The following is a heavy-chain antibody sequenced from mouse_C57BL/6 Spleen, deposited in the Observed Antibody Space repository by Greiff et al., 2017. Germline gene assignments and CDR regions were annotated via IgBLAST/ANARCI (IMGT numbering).Heavy chain of an antibody. V-gene: IGHV3-6*01. Sequence: DVHLVESGPGLVKPSQSLSLTCSVTGYSITSGYYWNWIRQFPGNKLEWMGYISYDGSNNYNPSLKNRISITRDTSKNQFFLKLNSVTTEDTATYYWARHGDYGLFAYWGQGTLVTVSA. CDR3: ARHGDYGLFAY. CDR2: ISYDGSN. J-gene: IGHJ3*01. CDR1: GYSITSGYY. D-gene: IGHD1-1*02.